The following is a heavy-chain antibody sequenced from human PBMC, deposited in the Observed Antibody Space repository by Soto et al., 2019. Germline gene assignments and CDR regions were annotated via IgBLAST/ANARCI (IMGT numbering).Heavy chain of an antibody. CDR1: GGSISSDDYF. CDR3: ARDLAYCAAGSCYAKWGS. V-gene: IGHV4-30-4*01. D-gene: IGHD2-15*01. CDR2: IYYSGT. Sequence: SETLSLTCSVSGGSISSDDYFWSWIRQPPGKGLEWIGFIYYSGTYFNPSLKSRASISVDTSKNQFSLELSSVTAADTAVYYCARDLAYCAAGSCYAKWGSWGQGTLVT. J-gene: IGHJ5*02.